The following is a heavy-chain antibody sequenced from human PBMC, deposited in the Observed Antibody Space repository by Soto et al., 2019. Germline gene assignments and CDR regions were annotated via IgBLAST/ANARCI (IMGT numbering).Heavy chain of an antibody. CDR3: ARDSRAAAGNRRYYFDY. D-gene: IGHD6-13*01. CDR2: IYHTGNT. CDR1: GGSIISSSC. V-gene: IGHV4-4*02. Sequence: SETLSLTCAVSGGSIISSSCLILVRHPPGKGLEWIGEIYHTGNTNYNPSLESRVTISVDKSKNQFSLNLNSVTAADTAVYYCARDSRAAAGNRRYYFDYWGQGTLVTVSS. J-gene: IGHJ4*02.